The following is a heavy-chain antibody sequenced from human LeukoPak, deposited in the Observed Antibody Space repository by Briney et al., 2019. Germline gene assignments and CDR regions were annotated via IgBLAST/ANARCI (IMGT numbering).Heavy chain of an antibody. J-gene: IGHJ6*03. CDR2: IYYSGSI. CDR3: AREIKQYQLLSYYYYYMDV. Sequence: SQTLSLTCTVSGGSISSGDYYWSWIRQPPGKGLEWIGYIYYSGSIYYNPSLKSRVTISVDTSKNQFSLKLSSVTAADTAVYYCAREIKQYQLLSYYYYYMDVWGKGTTVTVSS. CDR1: GGSISSGDYY. V-gene: IGHV4-30-4*08. D-gene: IGHD2-2*01.